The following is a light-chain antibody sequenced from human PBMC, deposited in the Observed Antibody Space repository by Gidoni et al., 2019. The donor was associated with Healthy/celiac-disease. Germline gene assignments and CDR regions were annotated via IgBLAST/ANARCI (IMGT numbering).Light chain of an antibody. CDR1: QSVSSY. J-gene: IGKJ5*01. CDR3: QQRSNWPIT. Sequence: EIVLTQSPATLSLSPGERATLSCRASQSVSSYLAWYQQKPGQAPRLLIYDASNRATGIPARFSGSGSGTDFTLTISILAPEDFAVYYCQQRSNWPITFGQGTRLEIK. CDR2: DAS. V-gene: IGKV3-11*01.